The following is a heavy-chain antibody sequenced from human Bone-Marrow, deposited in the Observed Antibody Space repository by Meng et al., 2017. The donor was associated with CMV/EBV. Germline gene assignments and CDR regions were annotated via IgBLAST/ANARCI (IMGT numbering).Heavy chain of an antibody. V-gene: IGHV1-2*02. J-gene: IGHJ4*02. CDR3: ARAYCSSSTCSLPRDY. CDR2: INPNSGGT. Sequence: ASVKVSCKASGYTFTGYYMHWVRQAPGQGLEWMGWINPNSGGTKYAQKFQGRVTMTRDTSIITAYMELSRLRYDDTAIYYCARAYCSSSTCSLPRDYWGQRTLVTVSS. CDR1: GYTFTGYY. D-gene: IGHD2-2*01.